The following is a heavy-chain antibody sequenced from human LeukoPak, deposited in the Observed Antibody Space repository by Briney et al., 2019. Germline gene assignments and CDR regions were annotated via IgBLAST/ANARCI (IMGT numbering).Heavy chain of an antibody. Sequence: SETLSLTCTVSGDSISSSRFYWGWIRQPPGKGLEWIGSIYYSGSTYYNPSLKSRVTISVDTSKNQFSLKLTSVTAADTAVYYCARRCSSPSCFYAWGQGTLVTASS. D-gene: IGHD2-2*01. J-gene: IGHJ5*02. CDR1: GDSISSSRFY. CDR3: ARRCSSPSCFYA. V-gene: IGHV4-39*01. CDR2: IYYSGST.